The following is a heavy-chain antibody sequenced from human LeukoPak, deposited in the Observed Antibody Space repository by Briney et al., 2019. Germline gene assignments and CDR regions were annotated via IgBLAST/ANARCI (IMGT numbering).Heavy chain of an antibody. CDR3: ARTSSGYLDY. CDR1: GFTFSSYG. V-gene: IGHV3-33*01. CDR2: IWYDGSNK. Sequence: QAGRSLRLSCSASGFTFSSYGMHWGRQAPGKGLEWVAVIWYDGSNKYYADSVKGRFTISRDNSKNTLYLQMNSLRAEDTAVYYCARTSSGYLDYWGQGTLVTVSS. J-gene: IGHJ4*02. D-gene: IGHD3-22*01.